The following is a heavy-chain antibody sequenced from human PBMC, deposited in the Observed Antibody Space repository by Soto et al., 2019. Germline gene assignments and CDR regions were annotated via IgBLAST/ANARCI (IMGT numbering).Heavy chain of an antibody. CDR2: INPNSGGT. CDR3: ARDRTSRYDYVWGSYREHYYYGMDV. V-gene: IGHV1-2*04. D-gene: IGHD3-16*02. J-gene: IGHJ6*02. Sequence: GASVKVSCKASGYTFTGYYMHWVRQAPGQGLEWMGWINPNSGGTNYAQKFQGWATMTRDTSISTAYMELSRLRSDDTAVYYCARDRTSRYDYVWGSYREHYYYGMDVWGQGTTVTVSS. CDR1: GYTFTGYY.